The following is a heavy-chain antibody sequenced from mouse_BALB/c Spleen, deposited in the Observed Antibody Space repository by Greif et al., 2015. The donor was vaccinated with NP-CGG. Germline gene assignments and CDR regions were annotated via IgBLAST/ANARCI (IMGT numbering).Heavy chain of an antibody. J-gene: IGHJ4*01. V-gene: IGHV1S56*01. Sequence: VQVVESGPELVKPGASVRIPCKASGYTFTSYYIHWVKQRPGQGLEWIGWIFPGNLNTKYNENFKGKATLTADKSSSTVYMQLSSLTSEDSAVYFCTRDAMDYWGQGTSVTVSS. CDR3: TRDAMDY. CDR1: GYTFTSYY. CDR2: IFPGNLNT.